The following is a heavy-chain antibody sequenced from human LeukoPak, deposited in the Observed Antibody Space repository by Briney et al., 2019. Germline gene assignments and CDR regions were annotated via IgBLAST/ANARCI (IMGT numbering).Heavy chain of an antibody. Sequence: ASVKVSCKASGYTFIGYYVHWVRQAPGQGLEWMGWINPNSGGTNYAQKFQGRVTMTRDTSISTAYMELSRLRSDDTAVYYCARGSGAYCGGDCYLWGQGTLVTVSS. CDR1: GYTFIGYY. D-gene: IGHD2-21*02. CDR2: INPNSGGT. V-gene: IGHV1-2*02. CDR3: ARGSGAYCGGDCYL. J-gene: IGHJ4*02.